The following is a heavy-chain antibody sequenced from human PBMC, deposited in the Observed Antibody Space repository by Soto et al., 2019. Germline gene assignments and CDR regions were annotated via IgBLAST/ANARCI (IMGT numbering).Heavy chain of an antibody. Sequence: ASVKVSCKASGYTFTSYDIYWVRQATGQGLEWMGWMNPNTGNSGYAQKFQGRVTMTSDTSISTAHMELSSLRSEDTAVYYCARRAETNGWNGFGADKYHFDFWAQGTLVTVSS. CDR3: ARRAETNGWNGFGADKYHFDF. CDR1: GYTFTSYD. V-gene: IGHV1-8*01. D-gene: IGHD1-1*01. CDR2: MNPNTGNS. J-gene: IGHJ4*02.